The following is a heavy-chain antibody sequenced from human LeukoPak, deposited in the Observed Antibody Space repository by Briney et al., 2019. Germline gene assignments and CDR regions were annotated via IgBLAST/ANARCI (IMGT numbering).Heavy chain of an antibody. V-gene: IGHV3-9*01. CDR2: ISWNSGSI. CDR1: GFTFDDYA. CDR3: AKDTSGAAAGTVFHY. D-gene: IGHD6-13*01. J-gene: IGHJ4*02. Sequence: GGSLRLSCAASGFTFDDYAMHWVRQAPGKGLEWVSGISWNSGSIGYADSVKGRFTISRDNAKNSLYLQMNSLRAEDTALYYCAKDTSGAAAGTVFHYWGQGTLVTVSS.